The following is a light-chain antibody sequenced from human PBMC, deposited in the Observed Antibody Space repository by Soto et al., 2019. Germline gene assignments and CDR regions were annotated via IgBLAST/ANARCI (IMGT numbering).Light chain of an antibody. Sequence: DIVMTQSPATLSVSPGERATLSCRASQSISGNLAWYQQKPGQAPRLLIYDTSTRATGLPARFSGSGSGREFTLTISSLQSEDFAVYYCQQYINRLSFGGGTKVEIK. CDR1: QSISGN. V-gene: IGKV3-15*01. J-gene: IGKJ4*01. CDR3: QQYINRLS. CDR2: DTS.